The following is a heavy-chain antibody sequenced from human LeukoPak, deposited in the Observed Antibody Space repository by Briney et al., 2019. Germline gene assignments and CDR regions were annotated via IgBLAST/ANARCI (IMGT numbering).Heavy chain of an antibody. CDR2: IIPIFGTA. Sequence: SVKVSCKASGGTFSTYAISWVRQAPGQGLEGRGGIIPIFGTANYAQKFQGRVTIPTDGSTSTAYLELRSLRSEDTAVYYCARGVTVTTNYYYYMDVWGKGTTVTVSS. V-gene: IGHV1-69*05. J-gene: IGHJ6*03. CDR1: GGTFSTYA. CDR3: ARGVTVTTNYYYYMDV. D-gene: IGHD4-11*01.